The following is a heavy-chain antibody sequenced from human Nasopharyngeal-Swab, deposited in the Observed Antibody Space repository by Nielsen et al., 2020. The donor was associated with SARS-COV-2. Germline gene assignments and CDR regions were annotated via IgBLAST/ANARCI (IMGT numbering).Heavy chain of an antibody. V-gene: IGHV4-39*01. CDR1: GGSISSSSYY. Sequence: SETLSLTCTVSGGSISSSSYYWAWIRQPPGKGLEWIGSIYYSGSTYYNPSLKSRVTISVDTSKNQFSLKLSSVTAADTAVYYCARPNSAGRGAFDIWGQGTMVTVSS. D-gene: IGHD1-26*01. CDR3: ARPNSAGRGAFDI. J-gene: IGHJ3*02. CDR2: IYYSGST.